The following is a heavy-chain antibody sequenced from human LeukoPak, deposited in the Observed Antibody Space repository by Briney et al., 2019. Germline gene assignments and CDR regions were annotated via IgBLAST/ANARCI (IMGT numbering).Heavy chain of an antibody. J-gene: IGHJ4*02. V-gene: IGHV4-59*01. CDR1: GGSISSYY. CDR3: ARDGRDASRNY. D-gene: IGHD2-2*01. CDR2: IYYSGST. Sequence: SETLSLTCTVSGGSISSYYWSWIRQPPGKGLEWIGYIYYSGSTNYNPSLKSRVTISVDTSKNQFSLKLSSVTAADTAVYYCARDGRDASRNYWGQGTLVTVSS.